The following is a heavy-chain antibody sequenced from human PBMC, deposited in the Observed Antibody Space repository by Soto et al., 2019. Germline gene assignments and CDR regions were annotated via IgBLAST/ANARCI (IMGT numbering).Heavy chain of an antibody. V-gene: IGHV3-9*01. CDR2: ISWNSGSI. CDR1: GFTFDDYA. Sequence: EVQLVESGGGLVQPGRSLRLSCAASGFTFDDYAMHWVRQAPGKGLEWVSGISWNSGSIGYADSVKGRFTISRDNAKNSLYLQMNSLRAEDTALYYCAKKGAYSSSWRENWYFDLWGRGTLVTVSS. J-gene: IGHJ2*01. D-gene: IGHD6-13*01. CDR3: AKKGAYSSSWRENWYFDL.